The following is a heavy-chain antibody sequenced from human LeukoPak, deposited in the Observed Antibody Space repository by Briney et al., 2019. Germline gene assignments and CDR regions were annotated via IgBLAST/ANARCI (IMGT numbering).Heavy chain of an antibody. J-gene: IGHJ5*02. CDR2: ISAYNGNT. V-gene: IGHV1-18*04. D-gene: IGHD2-21*01. CDR1: GYTFTGYY. CDR3: ARLFRGILDP. Sequence: GASVKVSCKASGYTFTGYYMHWVRQAPGQGLEWMGWISAYNGNTNYAQKLQGRVTMTTDTSTSTVYMELSSLRSEDTAVYYCARLFRGILDPWGQGTLVTVSS.